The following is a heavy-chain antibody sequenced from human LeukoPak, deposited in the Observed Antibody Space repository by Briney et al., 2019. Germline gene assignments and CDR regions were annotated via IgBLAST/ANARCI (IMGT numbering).Heavy chain of an antibody. D-gene: IGHD2-2*01. Sequence: GRSLRLSCAAYAFTFSSYWMGWVRPAAGKGREWVANINYDGREKYYVGSLKGRFTISRDNAENSLYLQMDSLRAEDKAVYYCGRVVCSETSCYQGRWWLDLWGQGTLVTVS. J-gene: IGHJ5*02. V-gene: IGHV3-7*01. CDR2: INYDGREK. CDR3: GRVVCSETSCYQGRWWLDL. CDR1: AFTFSSYW.